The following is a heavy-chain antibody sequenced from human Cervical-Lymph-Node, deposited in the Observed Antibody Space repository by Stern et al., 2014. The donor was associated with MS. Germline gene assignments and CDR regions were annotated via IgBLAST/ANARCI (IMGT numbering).Heavy chain of an antibody. CDR3: ANTTQGGGGDYYFDS. Sequence: VQLVESGGGVVQPGRSLRLSCAASGITSRTYAMHWVRQAPGKGLEWVSFISYDGSNTYYADSVKGRFTISRDNSKSTLYLQMNSLRAEDTAVYYCANTTQGGGGDYYFDSWGQGNLVTVSS. D-gene: IGHD4-17*01. J-gene: IGHJ4*02. CDR1: GITSRTYA. V-gene: IGHV3-30*18. CDR2: ISYDGSNT.